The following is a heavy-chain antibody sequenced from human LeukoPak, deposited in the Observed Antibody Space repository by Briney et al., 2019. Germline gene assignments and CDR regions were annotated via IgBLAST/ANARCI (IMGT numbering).Heavy chain of an antibody. CDR2: IYSGGST. CDR1: GFTVSSNY. D-gene: IGHD3-9*01. CDR3: ASLLTGYSDAFDI. V-gene: IGHV3-66*01. Sequence: GGSLRLSCAASGFTVSSNYMSWVRQAPGKGLEWVSVIYSGGSTYYADSVKGRFTISRDNSKNTLYLQMNSLRAEDTAVYYCASLLTGYSDAFDIWGQGTMVTVSS. J-gene: IGHJ3*02.